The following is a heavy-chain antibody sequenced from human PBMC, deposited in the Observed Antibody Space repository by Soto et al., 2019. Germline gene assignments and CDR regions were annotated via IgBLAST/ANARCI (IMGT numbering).Heavy chain of an antibody. D-gene: IGHD3-10*01. CDR1: GYTFTSYN. V-gene: IGHV1-46*01. CDR2: INPLGFST. J-gene: IGHJ5*02. Sequence: QVQLVQSGAEVKKPGASVKVSCKASGYTFTSYNMHWVRQAPGQGLEWVGMINPLGFSTTYAQKFRGRVTMTRDTSTNRVYMELTILRSEDTAVEYCARAVGRFGDLYRFDRWGKGTLVTIAS. CDR3: ARAVGRFGDLYRFDR.